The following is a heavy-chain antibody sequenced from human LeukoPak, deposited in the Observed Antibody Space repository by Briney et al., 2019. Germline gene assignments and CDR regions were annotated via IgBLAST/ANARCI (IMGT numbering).Heavy chain of an antibody. J-gene: IGHJ4*02. CDR3: ARRIDSGPATQSLGYYFDY. Sequence: ASVKVSCKASGYTLTSYGISWVRQAPGQGLEWMGWISAYNGNTNYAQKLQGRVTMTTDTSTSTAYMELRSLRSDDTAVYYCARRIDSGPATQSLGYYFDYWGQGTLVTVSS. V-gene: IGHV1-18*01. D-gene: IGHD2-2*01. CDR1: GYTLTSYG. CDR2: ISAYNGNT.